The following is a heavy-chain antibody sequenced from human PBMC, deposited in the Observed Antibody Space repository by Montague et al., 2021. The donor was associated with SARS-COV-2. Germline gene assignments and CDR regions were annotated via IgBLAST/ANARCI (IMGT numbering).Heavy chain of an antibody. D-gene: IGHD2-21*02. J-gene: IGHJ2*01. CDR1: GDSVSRNNPA. CDR3: ARAYCGGDCYFYWYFDL. CDR2: TYYGSSWNT. Sequence: CAISGDSVSRNNPAWSWIRQSPSRGLEWLGRTYYGSSWNTDYAVSVKSRVIINPDTSNNRISLQLNSVTPEDTAVYYCARAYCGGDCYFYWYFDLWGRGTLVTVSS. V-gene: IGHV6-1*01.